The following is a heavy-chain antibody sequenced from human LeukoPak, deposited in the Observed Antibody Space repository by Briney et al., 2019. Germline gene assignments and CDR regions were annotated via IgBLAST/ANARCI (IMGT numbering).Heavy chain of an antibody. CDR3: ARFSPRAMGNYLDF. V-gene: IGHV4-30-2*01. Sequence: SETLSLTCAVSGGSISSGSYSWSWIRQPPGKGLEWIGYIYPRGSTYYNPSLKSRVILSLDKSANQFSLNLISVTAADTAVYYCARFSPRAMGNYLDFWGQGTLVTVSS. J-gene: IGHJ4*02. CDR2: IYPRGST. CDR1: GGSISSGSYS. D-gene: IGHD7-27*01.